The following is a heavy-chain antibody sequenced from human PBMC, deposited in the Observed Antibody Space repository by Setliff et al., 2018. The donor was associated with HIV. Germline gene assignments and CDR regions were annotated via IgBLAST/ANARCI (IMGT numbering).Heavy chain of an antibody. Sequence: NPGGSLRLSCAASGFTFSSFSMNWVRQAPGKGLEWVSSISSSSSYKYYADSVKGRFTISRDNAKNSLYLQMNNLRAEDTAVYFCASDGTYGSGSYYNSWAFDIWGQGTMVTVSS. V-gene: IGHV3-21*01. J-gene: IGHJ3*02. CDR3: ASDGTYGSGSYYNSWAFDI. D-gene: IGHD3-10*01. CDR1: GFTFSSFS. CDR2: ISSSSSYK.